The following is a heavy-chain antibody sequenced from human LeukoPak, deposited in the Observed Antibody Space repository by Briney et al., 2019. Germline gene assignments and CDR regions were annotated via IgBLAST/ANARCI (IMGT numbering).Heavy chain of an antibody. CDR2: ISYDGSNK. CDR1: GFTFSSYG. Sequence: GGSLRLSCAASGFTFSSYGMHWVRQAPGKGLEWVAVISYDGSNKYYADSVKGRFTISRDNSKNTLYLQMNSLRAEDTAVYYCAKLIPSSGWPIDYWGQGTLVTVSS. D-gene: IGHD6-19*01. J-gene: IGHJ4*02. V-gene: IGHV3-30*18. CDR3: AKLIPSSGWPIDY.